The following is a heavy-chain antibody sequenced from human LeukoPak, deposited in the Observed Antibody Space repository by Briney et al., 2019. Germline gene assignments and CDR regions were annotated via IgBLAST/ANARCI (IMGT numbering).Heavy chain of an antibody. V-gene: IGHV4-59*01. Sequence: SETLSLTCTVSGDSISGYYWSWIRQPPGEGLEWIGYIYYSGTTSYNPSLNSRVTISVDTSKNEASLKLSSVTAADTAVYYCARSRYNWNYYFDYWGQGTLVTVSS. CDR1: GDSISGYY. D-gene: IGHD1-7*01. J-gene: IGHJ4*02. CDR3: ARSRYNWNYYFDY. CDR2: IYYSGTT.